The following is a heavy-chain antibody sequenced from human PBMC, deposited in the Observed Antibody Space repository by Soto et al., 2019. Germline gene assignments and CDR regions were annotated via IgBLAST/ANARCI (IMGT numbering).Heavy chain of an antibody. CDR1: GFTFSSYW. CDR3: ARCGYAYILSDAFDI. D-gene: IGHD5-12*01. CDR2: IKQDGSEK. Sequence: EVQLVESGGGLVQPGGSLRLSCAASGFTFSSYWMSWVRQAPGKGLEWVANIKQDGSEKYYVDSVKGRFTISRDNAKKSLYLQMNSLRADDTAVYYCARCGYAYILSDAFDIWGQGTMVTVSS. J-gene: IGHJ3*02. V-gene: IGHV3-7*01.